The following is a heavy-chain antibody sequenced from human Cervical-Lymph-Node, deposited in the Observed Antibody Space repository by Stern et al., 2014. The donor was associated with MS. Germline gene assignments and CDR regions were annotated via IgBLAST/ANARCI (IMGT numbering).Heavy chain of an antibody. V-gene: IGHV1-69*01. J-gene: IGHJ4*02. Sequence: VQLVQSAAELQKPGSSVTVSCKAYGGTFSNYAITWFREAHGRGLECMGDTNPLFGTTNYAQKFQGRVTMTAHESTATAYMELSSLRSEDTAVYYCAGDRHSSGFDHWGQGTLVTVSS. CDR3: AGDRHSSGFDH. CDR2: TNPLFGTT. CDR1: GGTFSNYA. D-gene: IGHD3-22*01.